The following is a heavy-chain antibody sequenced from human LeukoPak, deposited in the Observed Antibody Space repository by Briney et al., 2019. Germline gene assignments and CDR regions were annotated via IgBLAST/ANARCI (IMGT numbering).Heavy chain of an antibody. V-gene: IGHV3-23*01. J-gene: IGHJ4*02. Sequence: GASLRLSCAASGFTFSSYAMSWVRQAPGKGLEWVSVISDSGGSTYYTDSVKGRFTISRDNSKNTLYLQMNSLTAEDTAVYYCAKDRYCGSTSCYGVIDYWGQGTLVTVSS. CDR2: ISDSGGST. CDR1: GFTFSSYA. CDR3: AKDRYCGSTSCYGVIDY. D-gene: IGHD2-2*01.